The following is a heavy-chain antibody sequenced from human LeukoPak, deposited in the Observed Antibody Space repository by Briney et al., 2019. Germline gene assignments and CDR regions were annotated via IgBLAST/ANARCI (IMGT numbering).Heavy chain of an antibody. Sequence: GGSLRLSCAASGFTFSSYWMSWVRQAPGKGLEWVSGISGSGVSTYYADSVKGRFTISRDNSKNTLYLQMNSLRAEDTAVYYCAKTAPYSGYDYGPFDYWGQGTLVTVSS. D-gene: IGHD5-12*01. J-gene: IGHJ4*02. V-gene: IGHV3-23*01. CDR2: ISGSGVST. CDR3: AKTAPYSGYDYGPFDY. CDR1: GFTFSSYW.